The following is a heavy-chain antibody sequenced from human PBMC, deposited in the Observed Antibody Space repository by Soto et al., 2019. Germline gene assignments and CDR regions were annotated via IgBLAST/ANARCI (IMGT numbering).Heavy chain of an antibody. J-gene: IGHJ4*02. Sequence: SGPTLVNPTQTLTLTCTFSGFSLSTSGMCVSWIRQPPGKALEWLARIDWDDDKYYSTSLKTRLTISKDTSKNQVVLTMTNMDPVDTATYYCARIRDSGSYWYFDYWGQGTLVTVSS. CDR1: GFSLSTSGMC. CDR3: ARIRDSGSYWYFDY. V-gene: IGHV2-70*11. D-gene: IGHD1-26*01. CDR2: IDWDDDK.